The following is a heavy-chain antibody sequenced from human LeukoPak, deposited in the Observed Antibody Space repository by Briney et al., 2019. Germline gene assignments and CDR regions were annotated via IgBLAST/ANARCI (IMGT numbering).Heavy chain of an antibody. J-gene: IGHJ3*02. CDR1: GGSISSSSYY. V-gene: IGHV4-39*01. Sequence: SETLSLTCTASGGSISSSSYYWGWIRQPPGKGLEWIGSIYYSGSTYYNPSLKSRVTISVDTSKNQFSLKLSSVTAADTAVYYCARRKGSSFDIWGQGTMVTVSS. CDR3: ARRKGSSFDI. D-gene: IGHD6-6*01. CDR2: IYYSGST.